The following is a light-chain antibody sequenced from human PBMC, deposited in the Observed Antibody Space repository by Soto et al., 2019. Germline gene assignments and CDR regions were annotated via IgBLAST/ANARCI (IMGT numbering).Light chain of an antibody. Sequence: QSALTQPPSASGSPGQSVTIACTGTSSDVGGYNYVSWYQQHPGKAPKLMIYEVSKRPSGVPDRFSGSKAGNTASLTVSGIQAEDEADYYCSSYAGSNSYVFGPGTKVTVL. CDR2: EVS. CDR1: SSDVGGYNY. CDR3: SSYAGSNSYV. V-gene: IGLV2-8*01. J-gene: IGLJ1*01.